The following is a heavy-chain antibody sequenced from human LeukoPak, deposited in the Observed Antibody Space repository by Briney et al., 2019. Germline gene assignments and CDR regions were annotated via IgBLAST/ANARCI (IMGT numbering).Heavy chain of an antibody. CDR2: IIPIFGTA. V-gene: IGHV1-69*13. D-gene: IGHD6-19*01. CDR3: AREVRINSSGWSEGADY. Sequence: SVKVSCKASGGTFSSYAISWVRQAPGQGLEWMGGIIPIFGTANYAQKFQGRVTITADESTSTAYMELSSLRSEDTAVYYCAREVRINSSGWSEGADYWGQGTLVTVSS. CDR1: GGTFSSYA. J-gene: IGHJ4*02.